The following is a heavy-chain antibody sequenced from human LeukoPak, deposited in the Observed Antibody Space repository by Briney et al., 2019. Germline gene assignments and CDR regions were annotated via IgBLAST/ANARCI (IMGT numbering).Heavy chain of an antibody. Sequence: ASVKVSCKASGYTFTAYQIHWVRQAPGQGLEWMGWIRPKAGGTNYAQKFQDRVTLTRDTSISTAYMELSGLTSDDTAVYYCARAGHYDFNWFDPWGQGTLVTVSS. D-gene: IGHD2/OR15-2a*01. V-gene: IGHV1-2*02. J-gene: IGHJ5*02. CDR1: GYTFTAYQ. CDR2: IRPKAGGT. CDR3: ARAGHYDFNWFDP.